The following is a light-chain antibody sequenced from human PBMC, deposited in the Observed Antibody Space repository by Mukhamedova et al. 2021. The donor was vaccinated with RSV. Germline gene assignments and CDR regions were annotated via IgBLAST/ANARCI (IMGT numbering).Light chain of an antibody. Sequence: KLLIYDINNRPSGIPGRFSGSRSGTSASLVITGLQAEDEADYYCQSYDSSLSGVNVFGSGTRVTVL. CDR3: QSYDSSLSGVNV. V-gene: IGLV1-40*01. J-gene: IGLJ1*01. CDR2: DIN.